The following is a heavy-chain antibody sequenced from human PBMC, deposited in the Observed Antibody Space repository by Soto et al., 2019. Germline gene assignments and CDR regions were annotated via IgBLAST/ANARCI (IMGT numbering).Heavy chain of an antibody. D-gene: IGHD3-10*01. J-gene: IGHJ6*02. V-gene: IGHV1-69*13. CDR1: GGTFSSYA. CDR3: ARSVGSGSYYPNPYYYYGMDV. Sequence: ASVKVSCKASGGTFSSYAISWVRQAPGQGLEWMGGIIPIFGTANYAQKFQGRVTITADGSTSTAYMELRSLRSEDTAVYYCARSVGSGSYYPNPYYYYGMDVWGQGTTVTVSS. CDR2: IIPIFGTA.